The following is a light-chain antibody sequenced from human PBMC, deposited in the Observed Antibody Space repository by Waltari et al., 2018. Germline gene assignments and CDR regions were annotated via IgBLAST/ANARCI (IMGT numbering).Light chain of an antibody. CDR2: ERG. V-gene: IGLV2-14*03. Sequence: QSALTQPASVSGSPGQSTTISCPGTRSDVGGFEYVSWYQQHPGQAPKLLLYERGNRPSGVSPRFSGSKSGNTASLTIAGLQAEDEAKYFCCSFSTTDTVVFGGGTTVTVL. CDR1: RSDVGGFEY. CDR3: CSFSTTDTVV. J-gene: IGLJ3*02.